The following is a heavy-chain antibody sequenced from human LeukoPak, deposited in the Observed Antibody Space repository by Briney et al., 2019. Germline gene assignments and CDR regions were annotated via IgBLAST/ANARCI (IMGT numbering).Heavy chain of an antibody. J-gene: IGHJ6*04. CDR1: GLTVSSNY. D-gene: IGHD2-15*01. CDR3: AKMYCRGPWCYTGGDDKFYGMDV. Sequence: PGGSLRLSCAASGLTVSSNYMNWVRQAPGKGLEWVSALYIGGNTYYADSVRGRFTISRDNSKKTLSLQMSSLRAEDTAAYYCAKMYCRGPWCYTGGDDKFYGMDVWGLGTTVTVSS. CDR2: LYIGGNT. V-gene: IGHV3-53*01.